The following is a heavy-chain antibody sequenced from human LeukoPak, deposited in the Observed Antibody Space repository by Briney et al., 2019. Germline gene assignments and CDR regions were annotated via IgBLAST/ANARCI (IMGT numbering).Heavy chain of an antibody. J-gene: IGHJ4*02. D-gene: IGHD5-24*01. CDR3: ASTRDGYNFGDY. Sequence: ASVKVSCKASGYTFTGYYMHWVRQAPGQGLEWMGWINPNSGGANYAQKFQGRVTMTRDTSISTAYMELSRLRSDDTAVYYCASTRDGYNFGDYWGQGTLVTVSS. CDR2: INPNSGGA. CDR1: GYTFTGYY. V-gene: IGHV1-2*02.